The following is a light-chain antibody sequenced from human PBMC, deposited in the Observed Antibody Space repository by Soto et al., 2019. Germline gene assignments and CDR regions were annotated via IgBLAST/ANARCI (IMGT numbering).Light chain of an antibody. J-gene: IGKJ3*01. V-gene: IGKV1D-8*01. CDR2: AAS. Sequence: IQMTQFPSSLSASVGDRVTITCRASQTISSYLAWYQQKPGKAPELLIYAASTLQSGVPSRFSGSGSGTDFTLTISCLQSEDFATYYCQQYYSFPLTFGPGTKVDIK. CDR1: QTISSY. CDR3: QQYYSFPLT.